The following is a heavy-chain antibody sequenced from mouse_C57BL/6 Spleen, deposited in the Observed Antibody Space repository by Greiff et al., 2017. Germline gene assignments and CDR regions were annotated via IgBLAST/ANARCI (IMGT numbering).Heavy chain of an antibody. D-gene: IGHD1-1*01. V-gene: IGHV3-8*01. CDR2: ISYSGST. CDR3: ARSYYYGSPWFAY. CDR1: GYSITSDY. J-gene: IGHJ3*01. Sequence: EVKVVESGPGLAKPSQTLSLTCSVTGYSITSDYWNWIRKFPGNKLEYMGYISYSGSTYYNPSLKSRISITRDTSKNQYYLQLNSVTTEDTATDYCARSYYYGSPWFAYWGQGTLVTVSA.